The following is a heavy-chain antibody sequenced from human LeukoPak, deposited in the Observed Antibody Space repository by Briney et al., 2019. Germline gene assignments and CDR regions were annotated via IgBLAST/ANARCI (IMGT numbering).Heavy chain of an antibody. V-gene: IGHV3-74*01. CDR3: ARDPVLDDYGGNSPY. CDR1: GFNFSGYW. J-gene: IGHJ4*02. D-gene: IGHD4-23*01. Sequence: GGSLRLSCAASGFNFSGYWMHWVRQAPGKGLVWVSRINIDGSSTTYADSVKGRFTISRNNAKDTLYLQMNSLRAEDTAVYYCARDPVLDDYGGNSPYWGQGTLVTVSS. CDR2: INIDGSST.